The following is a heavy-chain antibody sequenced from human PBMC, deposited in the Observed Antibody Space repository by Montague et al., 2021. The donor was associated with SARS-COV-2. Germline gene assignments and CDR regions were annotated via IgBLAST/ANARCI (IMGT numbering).Heavy chain of an antibody. D-gene: IGHD1-20*01. J-gene: IGHJ4*02. V-gene: IGHV4-59*01. CDR3: AREARDNWVDY. CDR1: GGSMSSFY. Sequence: SETLSLTCTVSGGSMSSFYWSWIRQPPGKGLEWLGYICYRGSTNYNYSLKSRITISVDPSKDKFSLNLSAVTAADTAVYYCAREARDNWVDYWGQGTLVTVSS. CDR2: ICYRGST.